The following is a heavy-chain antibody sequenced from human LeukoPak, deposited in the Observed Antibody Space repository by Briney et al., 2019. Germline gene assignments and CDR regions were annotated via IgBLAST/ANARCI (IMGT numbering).Heavy chain of an antibody. Sequence: PGGSLRLSFAACGFIFSSYSMNWVRQAPGKGLEWLSYISSRSTTIYYSDSVQGRFTVSRDNARNTLYLQMNSLRAEDTAVYYCATGTFPWGQGTLVTVPS. V-gene: IGHV3-48*04. CDR1: GFIFSSYS. CDR2: ISSRSTTI. CDR3: ATGTFP. D-gene: IGHD3-3*02. J-gene: IGHJ4*02.